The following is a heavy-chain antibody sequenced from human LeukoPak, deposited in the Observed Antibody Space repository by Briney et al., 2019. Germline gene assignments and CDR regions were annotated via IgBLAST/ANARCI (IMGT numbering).Heavy chain of an antibody. Sequence: GGSLRLSCVGTGFTLSNYWMNWVRQAPGKGLEWVSRISGSGGGGSTYYADSVKGRFTISRDNSKNTLYLQMNILRAEDTAVYYCAKDPVTGYFDYWGQGTLVTVSS. D-gene: IGHD1-14*01. CDR3: AKDPVTGYFDY. CDR2: ISGSGGGGST. V-gene: IGHV3-23*01. CDR1: GFTLSNYW. J-gene: IGHJ4*02.